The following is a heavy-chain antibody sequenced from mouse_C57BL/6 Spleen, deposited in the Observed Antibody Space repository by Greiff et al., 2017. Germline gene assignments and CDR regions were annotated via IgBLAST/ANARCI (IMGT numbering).Heavy chain of an antibody. J-gene: IGHJ2*01. CDR2: ISDGGSYT. CDR1: GFTFSSYA. V-gene: IGHV5-4*01. Sequence: EVKVEESGGGLVKPGGSLKLSCAASGFTFSSYAMSWVRQTPEKRLEWVATISDGGSYTYYPDNVKGRFTISRDNAKNNLYLQMSHLKSEDTAMYYCAREADSSGYHYWGQGTTLTVSS. D-gene: IGHD3-2*02. CDR3: AREADSSGYHY.